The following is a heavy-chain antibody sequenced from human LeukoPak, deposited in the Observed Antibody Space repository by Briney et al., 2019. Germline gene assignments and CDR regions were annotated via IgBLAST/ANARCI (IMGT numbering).Heavy chain of an antibody. CDR1: GGSVSSYY. J-gene: IGHJ4*02. Sequence: SETLSLTCTVSGGSVSSYYWSWIRQPTGKGLEWVGYIYYSGSTNYNPSLKSRVTISLDTSKNQFSLKLSSVTAADTAVYYCARAPGGGYYSYYFDYWGQGTLVTVSS. CDR2: IYYSGST. D-gene: IGHD3-22*01. CDR3: ARAPGGGYYSYYFDY. V-gene: IGHV4-59*02.